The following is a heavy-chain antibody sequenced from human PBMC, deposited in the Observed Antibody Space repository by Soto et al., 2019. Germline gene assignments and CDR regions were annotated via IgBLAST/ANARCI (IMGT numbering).Heavy chain of an antibody. Sequence: GGSLRPACTLSGFPFSHDAMSWVRPGPGRRLEWVADIIGSGDRARYGGSVTGPFTLSRDHSRHTLYLQMNSLRVDDTGVYLCSKERSGSGWSVRNFWGQGAMVTVSS. CDR2: IIGSGDRA. CDR3: SKERSGSGWSVRNF. D-gene: IGHD6-19*01. J-gene: IGHJ4*02. V-gene: IGHV3-23*01. CDR1: GFPFSHDA.